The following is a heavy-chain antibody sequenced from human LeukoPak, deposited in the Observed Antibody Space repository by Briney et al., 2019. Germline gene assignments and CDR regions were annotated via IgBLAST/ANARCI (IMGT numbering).Heavy chain of an antibody. D-gene: IGHD1-1*01. V-gene: IGHV4-4*02. CDR1: GGSISSSNW. CDR2: IYHSGST. CDR3: AREEPGLERGIDY. J-gene: IGHJ4*02. Sequence: SETLSLTCAVSGGSISSSNWWSWVRQPPGKGLEWIGEIYHSGSTNYNPSLKSRVTISVDTSKNQFSLKLSSVTAADTAVYYCAREEPGLERGIDYWGQGTLVTVSS.